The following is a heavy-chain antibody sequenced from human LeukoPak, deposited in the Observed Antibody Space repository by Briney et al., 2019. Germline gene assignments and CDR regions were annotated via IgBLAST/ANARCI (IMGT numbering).Heavy chain of an antibody. Sequence: ASVKVSCKASGYTFTSHYMHWVRQAPGQGLEWMGIINPSGGSTSYAQKFQGRVTMTRDTSTSTVYMELSSLRSEDTAVYYCARVSSDCSSTSCYVYDAFDIWGQGTMVTVSS. CDR1: GYTFTSHY. D-gene: IGHD2-2*01. V-gene: IGHV1-46*01. J-gene: IGHJ3*02. CDR3: ARVSSDCSSTSCYVYDAFDI. CDR2: INPSGGST.